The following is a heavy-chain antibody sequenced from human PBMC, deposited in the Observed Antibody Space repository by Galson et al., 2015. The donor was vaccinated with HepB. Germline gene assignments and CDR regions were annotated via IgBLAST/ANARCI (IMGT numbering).Heavy chain of an antibody. CDR3: AKVLRKRYGSGSYDPYYYYYMDV. D-gene: IGHD3-10*01. CDR2: ISYDGSNK. V-gene: IGHV3-30*18. J-gene: IGHJ6*03. CDR1: GFTFSSYG. Sequence: SLRLSCAASGFTFSSYGMHWVRQAPGKGLEWVVVISYDGSNKYYADSVKGRFTISRDNSKNTLYLQMNSLRAEDTAVYYCAKVLRKRYGSGSYDPYYYYYMDVWGKGTTVTVSS.